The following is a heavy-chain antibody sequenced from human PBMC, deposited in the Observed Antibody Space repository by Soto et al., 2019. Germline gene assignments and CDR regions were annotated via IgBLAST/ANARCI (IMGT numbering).Heavy chain of an antibody. Sequence: GGSLRLSCAASGFTFSNYAMSWVRQAPGKGLEWVSLVSATAGTTYYTDSVKGRFTISRDNSRNTVYLQMNSLRVEDTAVYHCAKGRIAVAAPYNWFDPWGKRPVDTVS. D-gene: IGHD6-19*01. CDR2: VSATAGTT. CDR3: AKGRIAVAAPYNWFDP. CDR1: GFTFSNYA. V-gene: IGHV3-23*01. J-gene: IGHJ5*02.